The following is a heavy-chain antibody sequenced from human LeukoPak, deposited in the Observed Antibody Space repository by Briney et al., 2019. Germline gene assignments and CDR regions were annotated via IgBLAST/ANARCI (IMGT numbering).Heavy chain of an antibody. D-gene: IGHD1-7*01. V-gene: IGHV4-34*01. CDR1: GGSFSGYY. Sequence: SETLSLTCAVYGGSFSGYYWSWIRQPPGKGLEWIGEINHSGSTNYNPSLKSRVTISVDTSKNQFSLKLSSVTAADTAVYYCARGGNYKYWGQGTLVTVSS. CDR2: INHSGST. J-gene: IGHJ4*02. CDR3: ARGGNYKY.